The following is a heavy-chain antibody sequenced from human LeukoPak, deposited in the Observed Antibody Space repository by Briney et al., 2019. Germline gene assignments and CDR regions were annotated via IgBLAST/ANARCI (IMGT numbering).Heavy chain of an antibody. V-gene: IGHV1-18*01. CDR2: ISAYNGNT. J-gene: IGHJ3*01. CDR1: GFIFTSYG. CDR3: TRAGYALDF. Sequence: GASVKVSCKASGFIFTSYGISWVRQAPGRGLEWMGWISAYNGNTEYEQRFQGRVTVTTDTSTNTAYMDLRSLRSDDTAAYYCTRAGYALDFWGQGTMVTVSS.